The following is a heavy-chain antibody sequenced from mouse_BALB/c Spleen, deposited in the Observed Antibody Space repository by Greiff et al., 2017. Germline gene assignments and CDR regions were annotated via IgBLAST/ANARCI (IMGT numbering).Heavy chain of an antibody. CDR1: GYTFTSYV. Sequence: VQLQQSGPELVKPGASVKMSCKASGYTFTSYVMHWVKQKPGQGLEWIGYINPYNDGTKYNEKFKGKATLTSDKSSSTAYMELSSLTSEDSAVYYCAYYDYDGDYYAMDYWGQGTSVTVSS. CDR2: INPYNDGT. D-gene: IGHD2-4*01. J-gene: IGHJ4*01. V-gene: IGHV1-14*01. CDR3: AYYDYDGDYYAMDY.